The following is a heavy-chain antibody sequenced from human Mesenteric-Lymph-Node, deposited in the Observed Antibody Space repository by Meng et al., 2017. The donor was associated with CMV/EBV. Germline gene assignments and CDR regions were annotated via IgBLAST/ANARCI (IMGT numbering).Heavy chain of an antibody. CDR2: IYYSVNT. Sequence: SETLSLTCTVSGGSLSPYYWSWIRLSPGKGLEWIGFIYYSVNTNYTKYNPSLKSRVTISVDTSKNQFSLKLTSVTAADTAVYYCARDGYYGSGMSWFDPWGQGTLVTVSS. CDR3: ARDGYYGSGMSWFDP. D-gene: IGHD3-10*01. CDR1: GGSLSPYY. J-gene: IGHJ5*02. V-gene: IGHV4-59*01.